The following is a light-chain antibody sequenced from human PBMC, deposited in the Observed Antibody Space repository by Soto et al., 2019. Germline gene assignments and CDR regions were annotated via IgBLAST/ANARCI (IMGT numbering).Light chain of an antibody. CDR2: GTS. J-gene: IGKJ4*01. CDR3: QQYDNVPLT. V-gene: IGKV1-33*01. CDR1: QDIRNY. Sequence: DIQMTQSPSSLAVSIGDRVTITCRADQDIRNYLNWYQQKPGKAPKLLISGTSNLETGVPSRFSGSGSGTEFTVTISSLQPEDIATYYCQQYDNVPLTIGGGTKVEIK.